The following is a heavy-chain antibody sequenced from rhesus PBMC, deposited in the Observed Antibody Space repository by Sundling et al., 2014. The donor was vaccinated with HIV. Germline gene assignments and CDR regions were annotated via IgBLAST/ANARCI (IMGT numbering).Heavy chain of an antibody. CDR3: ARDDPLLGWNYGGYFDY. Sequence: QVQLQESGPGLLKPSETLSLTCAVSGGSISGGYGWGWIRQPPGKGLEWIGSIYSSSGNTYYNPSLKSRVTISTDTSKNQFSLKLSSVTAADTAVYYCARDDPLLGWNYGGYFDYWGQGVLVTVSS. D-gene: IGHD1-26*01. CDR2: IYSSSGNT. CDR1: GGSISGGYG. V-gene: IGHV4-76*01. J-gene: IGHJ4*01.